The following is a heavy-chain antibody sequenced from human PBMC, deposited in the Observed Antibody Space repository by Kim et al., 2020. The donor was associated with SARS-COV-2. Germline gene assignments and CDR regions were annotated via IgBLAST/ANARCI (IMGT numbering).Heavy chain of an antibody. Sequence: SETLSLTCTVSGGSISSYYWSWIRQPPGKGLEWIGYIYYSGSTNYNPSLKSRVTISVDTSKNQFSLKLSSVTAADTAVYYCARGPSPYYYGSGRAGNDYLGQGTLVTVSS. V-gene: IGHV4-59*01. D-gene: IGHD3-10*01. CDR1: GGSISSYY. CDR2: IYYSGST. CDR3: ARGPSPYYYGSGRAGNDY. J-gene: IGHJ4*02.